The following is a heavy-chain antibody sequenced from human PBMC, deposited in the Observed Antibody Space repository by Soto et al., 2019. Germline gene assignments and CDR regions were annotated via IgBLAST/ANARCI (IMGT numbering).Heavy chain of an antibody. Sequence: QVQLVQSGAEVKKPGSSVKVSCKASGGTFSSYTISWVRQAPGQGLEWMGRIIPILGIANYAQKFQGRVTITADKXXSXAXXERSSLRSEDTAVYYWAEGSYDILTGYYLYGYFDYWGQGTLVTVSS. CDR3: AEGSYDILTGYYLYGYFDY. CDR2: IIPILGIA. J-gene: IGHJ4*02. CDR1: GGTFSSYT. D-gene: IGHD3-9*01. V-gene: IGHV1-69*02.